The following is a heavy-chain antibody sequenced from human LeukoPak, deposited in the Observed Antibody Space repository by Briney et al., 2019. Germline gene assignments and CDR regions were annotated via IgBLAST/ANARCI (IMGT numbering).Heavy chain of an antibody. CDR3: ARRVVPAAINEGSFDY. CDR1: GFTFSSYW. CDR2: INSDGSST. J-gene: IGHJ4*02. V-gene: IGHV3-74*01. Sequence: GGSLRLSCAASGFTFSSYWMHWVRHAPGKGLVWVSRINSDGSSTSYADSVKGRFTISRDNAKNTLYLQMNSLRAEDTAVYYCARRVVPAAINEGSFDYWGQGTLVTVSS. D-gene: IGHD2-2*01.